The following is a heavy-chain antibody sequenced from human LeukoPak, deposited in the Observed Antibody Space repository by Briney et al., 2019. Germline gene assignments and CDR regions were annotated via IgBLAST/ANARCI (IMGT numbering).Heavy chain of an antibody. V-gene: IGHV4-59*01. D-gene: IGHD1-1*01. CDR3: ARVGGTNYYYYGMDV. CDR1: GGSISSYY. Sequence: PSETLSLTCTVSGGSISSYYWSWIRQPPGKGLEWIGYIYYSGSTNYNPSLKSRVTISVDTSKNQFSLKLSSVTAADTAVYYCARVGGTNYYYYGMDVWGQGTTVSVSS. J-gene: IGHJ6*02. CDR2: IYYSGST.